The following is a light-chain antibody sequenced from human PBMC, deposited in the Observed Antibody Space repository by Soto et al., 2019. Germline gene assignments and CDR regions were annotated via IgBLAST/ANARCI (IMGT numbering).Light chain of an antibody. Sequence: QLVLTQPPSASASLGASVTLTCTLSSGYSNYKVDWYQQRPGKGPRFVMRVGTGGIVGSKGDGIPDRFSVLGSGLNRYLTIKNIQEEDESDYHCGADHGSGNNFVSLFGGGTKLTVL. V-gene: IGLV9-49*01. J-gene: IGLJ2*01. CDR2: VGTGGIVG. CDR3: GADHGSGNNFVSL. CDR1: SGYSNYK.